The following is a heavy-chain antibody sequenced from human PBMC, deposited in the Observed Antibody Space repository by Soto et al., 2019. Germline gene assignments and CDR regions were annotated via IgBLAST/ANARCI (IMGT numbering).Heavy chain of an antibody. CDR3: ARDRITTRGDAFDI. Sequence: GASVKVSCKAPGGTFSTYIISWVRQAPGQGLEWMGRIIPIPDITNYAQKFQGRVTVTADRSTSTAYMELTSLKSEDTAVYYCARDRITTRGDAFDIWGQGTMVTVSS. J-gene: IGHJ3*02. V-gene: IGHV1-69*04. CDR1: GGTFSTYI. D-gene: IGHD3-3*01. CDR2: IIPIPDIT.